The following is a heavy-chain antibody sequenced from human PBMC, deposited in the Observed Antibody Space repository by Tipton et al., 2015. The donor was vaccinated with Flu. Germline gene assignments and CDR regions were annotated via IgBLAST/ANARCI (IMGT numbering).Heavy chain of an antibody. V-gene: IGHV4-61*01. D-gene: IGHD2-15*01. CDR3: ARDSRGSGFLNWFDP. CDR1: GDSVSSASFY. J-gene: IGHJ5*02. Sequence: TLSLTCTVSGDSVSSASFYWSWIRQPPGKGLEWIGYVFYIGTTNYNPSLKSRVTISLDTSRNQASLKLTSVTAADTAVYYCARDSRGSGFLNWFDPWGQGTLVTVSS. CDR2: VFYIGTT.